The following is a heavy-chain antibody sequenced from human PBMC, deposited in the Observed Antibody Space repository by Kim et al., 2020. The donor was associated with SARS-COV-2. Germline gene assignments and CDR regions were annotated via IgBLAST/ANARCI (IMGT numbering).Heavy chain of an antibody. Sequence: ASVKVSCKASGYTFTGYYMHWVRQAPGQGLEWMGWINPNSGGTNYAQKFQGRVTMTRDTSISTAYMELSRLRSDDTAVYYCARTASRCRTGYSGFCYYYYYYMDVWGKGTTVTVSS. CDR3: ARTASRCRTGYSGFCYYYYYYMDV. J-gene: IGHJ6*03. CDR1: GYTFTGYY. CDR2: INPNSGGT. V-gene: IGHV1-2*02. D-gene: IGHD3-9*01.